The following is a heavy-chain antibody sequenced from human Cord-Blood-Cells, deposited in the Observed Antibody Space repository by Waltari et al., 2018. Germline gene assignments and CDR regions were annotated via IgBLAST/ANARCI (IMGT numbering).Heavy chain of an antibody. CDR2: IIPIVSTA. V-gene: IGHV1-69*01. CDR3: ARDRQGQLRGDY. J-gene: IGHJ4*02. Sequence: QVQLVQSGAEVKKPGSSVKVSCKASGGTFSSYAISWVRQAPGQGLEWMGGIIPIVSTASYAQKFQGRVTITADESTSTAYMELSSLRSEDTAVYYCARDRQGQLRGDYWGQGTLVTVSS. CDR1: GGTFSSYA. D-gene: IGHD5-18*01.